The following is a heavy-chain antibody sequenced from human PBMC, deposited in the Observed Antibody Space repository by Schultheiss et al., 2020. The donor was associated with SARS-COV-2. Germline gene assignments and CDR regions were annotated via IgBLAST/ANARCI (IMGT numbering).Heavy chain of an antibody. CDR1: GFTFSNAW. D-gene: IGHD2-15*01. CDR3: ARVRVVVVAATPSYYYGMDV. CDR2: IKSKTDGGTT. J-gene: IGHJ6*02. V-gene: IGHV3-15*07. Sequence: GGSLRLSCAASGFTFSNAWMNWVRQAPGKGLEWVGHIKSKTDGGTTDYAAPVKGRFTISRDDSKNTLYLQMNSLKTEDTAVYYCARVRVVVVAATPSYYYGMDVWGQGTTVTVSS.